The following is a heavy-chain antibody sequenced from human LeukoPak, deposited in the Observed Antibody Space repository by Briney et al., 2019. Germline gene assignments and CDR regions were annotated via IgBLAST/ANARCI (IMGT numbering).Heavy chain of an antibody. CDR1: GFTFSDYY. D-gene: IGHD2-2*01. CDR2: ISSSGSTI. J-gene: IGHJ4*02. V-gene: IGHV3-11*04. Sequence: GGSLRLSCAASGFTFSDYYMSWIRQAPGKGLEWVSYISSSGSTIYYADSVKGRFTISRDNAKNSLYLQMNSLRAEDTAVYYCARCPLIVVVPAADLDWGQGTLVTVSS. CDR3: ARCPLIVVVPAADLD.